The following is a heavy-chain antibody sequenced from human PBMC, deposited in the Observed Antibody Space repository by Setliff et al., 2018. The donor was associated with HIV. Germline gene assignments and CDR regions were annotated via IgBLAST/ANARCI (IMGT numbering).Heavy chain of an antibody. CDR3: AKAFGGYPNPIEYPQH. D-gene: IGHD3-16*01. CDR2: IWYDGAFT. V-gene: IGHV3-33*06. J-gene: IGHJ1*01. CDR1: GITFSSYG. Sequence: GGSLRLSCVVSGITFSSYGMHWVRQAPGKGLEWVAVIWYDGAFTYYADSVKGRFTISRDNSQNTLHLQMNSLRAEDTAVYFCAKAFGGYPNPIEYPQHWGQGTLVTVSS.